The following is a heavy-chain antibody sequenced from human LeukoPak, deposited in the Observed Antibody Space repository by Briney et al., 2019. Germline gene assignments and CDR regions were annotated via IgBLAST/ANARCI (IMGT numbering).Heavy chain of an antibody. J-gene: IGHJ6*02. V-gene: IGHV3-48*01. D-gene: IGHD2-2*01. Sequence: GGSLRLSCAASGFTFSSYSMNWVRQAPGKGLEWVSYISSSSSTIYYADSVKGRLTISRDNAKNSLYLQMNSLRAEDTAVYYCARVPPPYCSSTSCYATRGMDVWGQGTTVTVSS. CDR2: ISSSSSTI. CDR3: ARVPPPYCSSTSCYATRGMDV. CDR1: GFTFSSYS.